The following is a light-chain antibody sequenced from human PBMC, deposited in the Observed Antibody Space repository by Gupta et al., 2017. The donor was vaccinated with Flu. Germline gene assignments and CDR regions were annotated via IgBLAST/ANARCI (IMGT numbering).Light chain of an antibody. CDR3: AAWDDSLNAWV. CDR2: YDD. CDR1: SSNIGNNA. Sequence: QSVLTQPPSVSEAPRQRVTISCSGSSSNIGNNAVNWYQHLPGKAPKLLIYYDDLLSSGVSDRFSGSKSATSASLAISGLQSEDEADYYCAAWDDSLNAWVFGGGNKLTVL. V-gene: IGLV1-36*01. J-gene: IGLJ3*02.